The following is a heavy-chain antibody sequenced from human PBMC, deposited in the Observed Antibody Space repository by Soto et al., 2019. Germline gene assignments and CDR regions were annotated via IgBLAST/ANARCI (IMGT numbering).Heavy chain of an antibody. V-gene: IGHV1-69*13. Sequence: LVKVSCTASGGTFSSYAISWVRQAPGQGLEWMGGIIPIFGTANYAQKFQGRVTITADESTSTAYMELSSLRSEDTAVYYCARDRVTMVRGVPYYYYGMDVWGQGTTVTVSS. CDR2: IIPIFGTA. CDR1: GGTFSSYA. CDR3: ARDRVTMVRGVPYYYYGMDV. D-gene: IGHD3-10*01. J-gene: IGHJ6*02.